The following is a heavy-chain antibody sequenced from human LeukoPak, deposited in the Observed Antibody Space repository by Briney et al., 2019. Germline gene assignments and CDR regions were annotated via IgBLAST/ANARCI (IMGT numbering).Heavy chain of an antibody. Sequence: PGASVKVSCKASGYTFTSYGISWVRQAPGQGLEWMGWISDYNGNTNYAQKLQGRVTMTTDTSTSTAYMELRSLRSDDTAVYYCARESGGSGWPYNWFDPWGQGTLVTVSS. CDR1: GYTFTSYG. CDR2: ISDYNGNT. J-gene: IGHJ5*02. V-gene: IGHV1-18*01. D-gene: IGHD6-19*01. CDR3: ARESGGSGWPYNWFDP.